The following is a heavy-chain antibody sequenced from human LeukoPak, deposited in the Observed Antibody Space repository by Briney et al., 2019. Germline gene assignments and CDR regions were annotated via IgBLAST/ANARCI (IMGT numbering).Heavy chain of an antibody. J-gene: IGHJ4*02. D-gene: IGHD3-22*01. CDR2: ISYDGSNK. V-gene: IGHV3-30*03. Sequence: PGGSLRLSCAASGFTFSSYGMHWVRQAPGKGLEWVAVISYDGSNKYYADSVKGRFTISRDDSKNTLYLQMNSLKTEDTAVYYCTTRLQITTILDYWGQGTLVTVSS. CDR1: GFTFSSYG. CDR3: TTRLQITTILDY.